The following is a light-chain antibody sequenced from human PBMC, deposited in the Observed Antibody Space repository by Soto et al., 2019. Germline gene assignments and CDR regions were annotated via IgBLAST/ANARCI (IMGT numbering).Light chain of an antibody. J-gene: IGKJ2*01. CDR2: GAS. Sequence: EIVMTQSPATLSVFPGERATLSCRASQTVSTNLAWYQQKPGQAPRLLIFGASARAAGVPARFSGRGSGTEFTITISSLQSEDFAVYYCLQYNNWPPYSFGQGTRLDIK. CDR3: LQYNNWPPYS. V-gene: IGKV3-15*01. CDR1: QTVSTN.